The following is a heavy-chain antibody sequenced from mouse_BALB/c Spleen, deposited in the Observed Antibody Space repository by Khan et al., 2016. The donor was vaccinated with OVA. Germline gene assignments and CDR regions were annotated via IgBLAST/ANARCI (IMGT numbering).Heavy chain of an antibody. Sequence: VQLKQSGPGLVKPSQSLSLTCTVTGYSITSGYARYWIRQFPGNQLEWMGYITYSGGTSYNPSFKSRISITRDTSTNQFFLQLNSVTTEDTATYYCARGNYCGYYFDYWGQGTTLTVSS. J-gene: IGHJ2*01. V-gene: IGHV3-2*02. CDR3: ARGNYCGYYFDY. CDR2: ITYSGGT. CDR1: GYSITSGYA. D-gene: IGHD1-1*01.